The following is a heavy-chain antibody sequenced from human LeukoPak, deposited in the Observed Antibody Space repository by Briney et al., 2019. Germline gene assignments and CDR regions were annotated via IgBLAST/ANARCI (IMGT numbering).Heavy chain of an antibody. CDR3: ARLKRRTLGELFQGNDY. J-gene: IGHJ4*02. V-gene: IGHV5-51*01. CDR1: GYTFSDYW. Sequence: GESLKISCKASGYTFSDYWIGWVRQMPGKGLEWMGIIYPGDSDTRYSPSFQGQVTISADKSISTAYLQWSSLKASDTAMYYCARLKRRTLGELFQGNDYWGQGTLVTVSS. CDR2: IYPGDSDT. D-gene: IGHD3-10*01.